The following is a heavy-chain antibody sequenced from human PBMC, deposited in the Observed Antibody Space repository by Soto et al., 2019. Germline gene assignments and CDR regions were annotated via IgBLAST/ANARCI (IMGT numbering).Heavy chain of an antibody. V-gene: IGHV1-18*04. Sequence: WASVKVSCKASGYTFTSYGISWVRQAPGQGLEWMGWISAYNGNTNYAQKLQGRVTMTTDTSTSTAYMELRSLRSDDTAVYYCARDAPVVGATYYYGMDAWGQGTTVTVSS. CDR1: GYTFTSYG. D-gene: IGHD1-26*01. J-gene: IGHJ6*02. CDR2: ISAYNGNT. CDR3: ARDAPVVGATYYYGMDA.